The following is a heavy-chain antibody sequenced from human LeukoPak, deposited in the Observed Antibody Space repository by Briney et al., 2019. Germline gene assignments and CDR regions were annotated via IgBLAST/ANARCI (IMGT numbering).Heavy chain of an antibody. D-gene: IGHD2/OR15-2a*01. CDR2: IYYSGST. CDR1: GGSISRYY. CDR3: AGIPIRTSMNPISNAFDI. J-gene: IGHJ3*02. V-gene: IGHV4-59*01. Sequence: PSETLSLTCTDPGGSISRYYWSWIRQPPGKGREWIGHIYYSGSTNYNPSLKSRVAISVDTSKTQFSLNLNSAAGAHTTVYYLAGIPIRTSMNPISNAFDIWGQGTMVTVSS.